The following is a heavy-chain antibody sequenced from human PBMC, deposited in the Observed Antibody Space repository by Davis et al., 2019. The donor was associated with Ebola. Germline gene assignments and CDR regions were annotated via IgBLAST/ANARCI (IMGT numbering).Heavy chain of an antibody. CDR3: ARAPGYYDILTGAYYYYGMDV. V-gene: IGHV3-33*08. D-gene: IGHD3-9*01. Sequence: GESLKISCAASGFTFSSYWMHWVRQAPGKGLEWVAVIWYDGSNKYYADSVKGRFTISRDNSKNTLYLQMNSLRAEDTAVYYCARAPGYYDILTGAYYYYGMDVWGQGTTVTVSS. J-gene: IGHJ6*02. CDR2: IWYDGSNK. CDR1: GFTFSSYW.